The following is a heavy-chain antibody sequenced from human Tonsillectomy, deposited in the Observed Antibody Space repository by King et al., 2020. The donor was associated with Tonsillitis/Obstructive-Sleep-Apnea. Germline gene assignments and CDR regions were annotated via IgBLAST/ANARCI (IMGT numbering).Heavy chain of an antibody. Sequence: VQLVESGAEVKKPGASEKVSCKASGYTFTSYYMHWVRQAPGQGLEWMGLINPSGGTTIYAQKFQGRVTMTRDTSTSTVYMEVRSLRSEDTAVYYCARGVQQRAFDYWGQGTLVTVSS. CDR1: GYTFTSYY. J-gene: IGHJ4*02. D-gene: IGHD6-13*01. V-gene: IGHV1-46*01. CDR2: INPSGGTT. CDR3: ARGVQQRAFDY.